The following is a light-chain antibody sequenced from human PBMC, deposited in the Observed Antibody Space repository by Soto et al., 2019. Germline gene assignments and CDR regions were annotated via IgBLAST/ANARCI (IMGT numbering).Light chain of an antibody. CDR3: QQSFSPLYT. V-gene: IGKV1-39*01. CDR1: QNIRSY. Sequence: EIQMTQSPSSLSASVGDRVTITCRASQNIRSYLNWYQQKPGKAPNLLIYQTSTLQSGVPSRFSGSGSGTDFTLTFSSLQPEDFATYYCQQSFSPLYTFGQGTKLEIK. CDR2: QTS. J-gene: IGKJ2*01.